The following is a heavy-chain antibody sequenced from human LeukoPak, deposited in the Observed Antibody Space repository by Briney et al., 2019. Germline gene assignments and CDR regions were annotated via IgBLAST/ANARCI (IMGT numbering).Heavy chain of an antibody. CDR1: GFTFSNAW. CDR3: TTINCSSTSCYLELDY. V-gene: IGHV3-15*01. Sequence: GGSLRLSCAASGFTFSNAWMSWVRQAPGKGLEWVGRIKSKTDGGTTDYAAPVKGRFTISRDDSKNTLYLQMSSLKTEDTAVYYCTTINCSSTSCYLELDYWGQGTLVTVSS. D-gene: IGHD2-2*01. J-gene: IGHJ4*02. CDR2: IKSKTDGGTT.